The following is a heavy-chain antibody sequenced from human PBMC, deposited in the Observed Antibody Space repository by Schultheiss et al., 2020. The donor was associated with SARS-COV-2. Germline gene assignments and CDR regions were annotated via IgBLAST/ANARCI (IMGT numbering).Heavy chain of an antibody. V-gene: IGHV3-64D*06. CDR3: ARLVATIMLDY. Sequence: GGSLRLSCSASGFTFSSYAMHWVRQAPGKGLEYVSAISSNGGSTYYADSVKGRFTISRDNSKNTLYLQMSSLRAEDTAVYYCARLVATIMLDYWGQGTLVTVSS. CDR2: ISSNGGST. D-gene: IGHD5-12*01. J-gene: IGHJ4*02. CDR1: GFTFSSYA.